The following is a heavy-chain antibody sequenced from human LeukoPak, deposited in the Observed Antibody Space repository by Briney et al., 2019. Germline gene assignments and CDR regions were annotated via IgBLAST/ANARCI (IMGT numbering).Heavy chain of an antibody. CDR3: ARDYSSSWYILRYFDY. CDR1: GGSFSGYY. D-gene: IGHD6-13*01. J-gene: IGHJ4*02. CDR2: INHSGST. V-gene: IGHV4-34*01. Sequence: PSETLSLTCAVYGGSFSGYYWSWIRQPPGKGLEWIGEINHSGSTNYNPSLKSRVTISVDTSKNQFSLKLSSVTAADTAVYYCARDYSSSWYILRYFDYWGQGTLVTVSS.